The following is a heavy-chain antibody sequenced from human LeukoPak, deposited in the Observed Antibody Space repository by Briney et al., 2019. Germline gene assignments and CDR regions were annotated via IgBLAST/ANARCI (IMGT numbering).Heavy chain of an antibody. CDR3: ARGEVVAAPDY. CDR1: GGSISSYY. D-gene: IGHD2-15*01. Sequence: KPSETLSLTCTVSGGSISSYYWSWIRQPPGKGLEWIGYIYYSGSTNYNPSLKSRVTISVDTSKNQFSLKLSSVIAADTAVYYCARGEVVAAPDYWGQGTLVTVSS. CDR2: IYYSGST. J-gene: IGHJ4*02. V-gene: IGHV4-59*01.